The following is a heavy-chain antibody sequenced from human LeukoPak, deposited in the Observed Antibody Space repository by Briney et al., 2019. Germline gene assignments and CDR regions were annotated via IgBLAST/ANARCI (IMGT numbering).Heavy chain of an antibody. CDR3: ARGSETYYDFWSGSSFDY. D-gene: IGHD3-3*01. CDR1: GYSFTGYY. CDR2: INPNNGST. V-gene: IGHV1-2*02. J-gene: IGHJ4*02. Sequence: ASVKVSCKASGYSFTGYYIHWVRQPPGQGLDWMGWINPNNGSTKHAQKFKGRVTMTRDTSISRAYMELTRLRSDDTAVYYCARGSETYYDFWSGSSFDYWGQGTLVTVSS.